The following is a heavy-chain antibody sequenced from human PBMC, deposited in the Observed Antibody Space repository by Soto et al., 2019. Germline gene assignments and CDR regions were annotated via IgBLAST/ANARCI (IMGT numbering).Heavy chain of an antibody. V-gene: IGHV4-31*03. Sequence: QVQLQESGPGLVKPSQTLSLTCTVSGGSISSGGYYWSWIRQHPGKGLEWIGYIYYSGSTYYNPSLKSRVTTAVDTSKKQFSLKLSSVTAADTAVYYCARAKQTLYYYYGMDVWGKGTTVTVSS. CDR2: IYYSGST. CDR3: ARAKQTLYYYYGMDV. CDR1: GGSISSGGYY. J-gene: IGHJ6*04.